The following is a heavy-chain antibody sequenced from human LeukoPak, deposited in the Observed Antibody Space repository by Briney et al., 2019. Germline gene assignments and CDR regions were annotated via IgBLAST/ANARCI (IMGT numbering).Heavy chain of an antibody. CDR2: ISGSGGNT. J-gene: IGHJ4*02. CDR1: GFTFSSYA. Sequence: QPGGSLRLSCAASGFTFSSYAMSWVRQAPGKGLEWVSAISGSGGNTYYADSVKGRFTISRDNSKNTLYLQMNSLRAEDTAVYYCARDRTHYYDSSSSQYWGQGTLVTVSS. D-gene: IGHD3-22*01. V-gene: IGHV3-23*01. CDR3: ARDRTHYYDSSSSQY.